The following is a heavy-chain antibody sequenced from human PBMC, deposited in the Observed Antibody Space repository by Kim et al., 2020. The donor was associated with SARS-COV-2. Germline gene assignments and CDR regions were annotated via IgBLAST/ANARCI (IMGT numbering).Heavy chain of an antibody. V-gene: IGHV3-30*18. CDR3: AKDLIPHSSAGNYYGMDV. CDR2: ISYDGSNK. CDR1: GFTFSSYG. J-gene: IGHJ6*02. Sequence: GGSLRLSCAASGFTFSSYGMHWVRQAPGKGLEWVAVISYDGSNKYYADSVKGRFTVSRDYSKITLYLQMNSLRAEDTAVYYCAKDLIPHSSAGNYYGMDVWGQGTTVTVSS. D-gene: IGHD6-6*01.